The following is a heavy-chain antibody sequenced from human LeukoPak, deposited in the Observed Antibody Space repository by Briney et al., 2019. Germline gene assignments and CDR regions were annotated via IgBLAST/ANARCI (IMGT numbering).Heavy chain of an antibody. CDR2: IRIGGGGT. J-gene: IGHJ5*02. CDR1: GFDLTTYA. Sequence: GGSLRLSCAASGFDLTTYAMTWVRQPPAKGLELVSSIRIGGGGTYADSVKGRFTISRDNSENTLHLQMNNLRVEDTARYFCARCMVLSQGWCNWFDPWGQGTLVTVSS. D-gene: IGHD6-13*01. CDR3: ARCMVLSQGWCNWFDP. V-gene: IGHV3-23*01.